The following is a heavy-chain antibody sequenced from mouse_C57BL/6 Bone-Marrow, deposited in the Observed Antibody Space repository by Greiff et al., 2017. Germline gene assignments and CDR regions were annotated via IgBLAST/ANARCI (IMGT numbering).Heavy chain of an antibody. CDR1: GYTFTDYN. CDR2: INPNNGGT. Sequence: VQLQQSGPELVKPGASVKMSCKASGYTFTDYNMHWVKQSHGKSLEWIGYINPNNGGTSYNQKFKGKATLTVNKSSSTAYMELRSLTSEDSAVYYCARGYGSSYVWFAYWGQGTLVTVSA. V-gene: IGHV1-22*01. D-gene: IGHD1-1*01. CDR3: ARGYGSSYVWFAY. J-gene: IGHJ3*01.